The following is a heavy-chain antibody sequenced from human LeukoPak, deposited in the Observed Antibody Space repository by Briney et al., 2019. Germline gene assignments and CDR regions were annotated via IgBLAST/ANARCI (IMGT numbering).Heavy chain of an antibody. CDR2: IYYSGST. CDR1: GGSISSYY. J-gene: IGHJ4*02. D-gene: IGHD2-21*01. Sequence: SETLSLTCTVSGGSISSYYWSWIRQPPGKGLEWIGYIYYSGSTNYNPSLKSRVTISVDTSKNRFSLKLSSVTAADTAVYCCARSGDSPLSYWGQGTLVTVSS. CDR3: ARSGDSPLSY. V-gene: IGHV4-59*01.